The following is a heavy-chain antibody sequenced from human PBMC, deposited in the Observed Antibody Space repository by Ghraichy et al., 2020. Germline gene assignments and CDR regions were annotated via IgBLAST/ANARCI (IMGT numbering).Heavy chain of an antibody. CDR3: ATFIGGRGY. CDR2: IYYGGNT. CDR1: GGSTSIYY. D-gene: IGHD3-10*01. J-gene: IGHJ4*02. V-gene: IGHV4-59*01. Sequence: SQTLSLTCDVFGGSTSIYYRSWIRQAPGKGLECVGYIYYGGNTNYNPSLKSRVTISADTSKNQFFLKVNSVTASDTALYYFATFIGGRGYWCQGPLVAVSS.